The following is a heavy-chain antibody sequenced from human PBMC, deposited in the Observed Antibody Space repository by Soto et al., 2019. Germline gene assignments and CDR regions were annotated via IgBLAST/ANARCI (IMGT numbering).Heavy chain of an antibody. CDR3: ARENWKPYYYYGMDV. CDR2: IYHSGST. D-gene: IGHD1-1*01. J-gene: IGHJ6*02. V-gene: IGHV4-30-2*01. Sequence: LSLTCAVSGGSIGSGGYSWSWIRQPPGKGLEWIGYIYHSGSTYYNPSLKSRVTISVDRSKNQFSLKLSSVTAADTAVYYCARENWKPYYYYGMDVWGQGTTVTVSS. CDR1: GGSIGSGGYS.